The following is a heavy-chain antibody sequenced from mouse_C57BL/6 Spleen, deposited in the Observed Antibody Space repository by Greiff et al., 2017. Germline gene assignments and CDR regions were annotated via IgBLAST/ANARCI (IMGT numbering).Heavy chain of an antibody. J-gene: IGHJ3*01. CDR3: ARGYEFAY. CDR1: GYTFTSYW. CDR2: IYPSDSET. Sequence: QVQLQQPGAELVRPGSSVKLSCKASGYTFTSYWMGWVKQRPGQGLEWIGNIYPSDSETHYNQKFKDKATLTVDKSSSTAYMQLSSLTSEDSAVYYCARGYEFAYWGQGTLVTVSA. V-gene: IGHV1-61*01. D-gene: IGHD1-2*01.